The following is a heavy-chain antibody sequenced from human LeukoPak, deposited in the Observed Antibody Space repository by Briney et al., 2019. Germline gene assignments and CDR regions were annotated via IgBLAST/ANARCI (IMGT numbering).Heavy chain of an antibody. V-gene: IGHV3-48*04. Sequence: GGSLRLSCAASGFTFSSYWMSWVRQAPGKGLEWVSYIRSSDGTIYYADSVKGRFTISRDNTKNSLFLQMNSLRAEDTAVYYCARVKNYYYYMDVWGKGTTVTVSS. CDR2: IRSSDGTI. J-gene: IGHJ6*03. CDR1: GFTFSSYW. CDR3: ARVKNYYYYMDV.